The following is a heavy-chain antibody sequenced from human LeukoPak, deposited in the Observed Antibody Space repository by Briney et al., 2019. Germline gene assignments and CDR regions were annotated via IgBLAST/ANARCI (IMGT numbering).Heavy chain of an antibody. Sequence: PSQTLSLTCTVSGGSISSGDYYWSWVRQPPGKGLEWIGYIYYSGSTYYNPSLKSRVTISVDTSKNQFSLKLSSVTAADTAVYYCARDRIDYGGPRHYYYGMDVWGQGTTVTVSS. J-gene: IGHJ6*02. CDR2: IYYSGST. CDR3: ARDRIDYGGPRHYYYGMDV. D-gene: IGHD4-23*01. CDR1: GGSISSGDYY. V-gene: IGHV4-30-4*01.